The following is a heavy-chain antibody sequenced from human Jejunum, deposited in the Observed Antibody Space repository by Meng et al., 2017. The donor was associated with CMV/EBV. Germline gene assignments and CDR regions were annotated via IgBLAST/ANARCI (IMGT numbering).Heavy chain of an antibody. CDR1: SSGVYY. J-gene: IGHJ6*02. Sequence: SSGVYYWSWIRQAPGKGLEWIGYIYYSGTTYYKPSLKSRVTISLDKARNQFSLNLRSVTAADTAVYYCARDWEGANPYYYSGMDVWGQGTTVTVSS. V-gene: IGHV4-61*08. CDR3: ARDWEGANPYYYSGMDV. CDR2: IYYSGTT. D-gene: IGHD1-26*01.